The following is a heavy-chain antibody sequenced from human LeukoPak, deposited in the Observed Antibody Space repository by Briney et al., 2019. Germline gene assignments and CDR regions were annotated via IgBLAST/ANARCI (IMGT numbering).Heavy chain of an antibody. Sequence: PGGSLRLXCAASGFSFNSYWMNWVRQAPGKGLEWVANINQNGSEKNYVDSVKGRFTISRDNAKNSLYLQMSSLRAEDAAVYYCARDQGAGSDYWGQGALVTVSS. D-gene: IGHD6-19*01. CDR3: ARDQGAGSDY. CDR1: GFSFNSYW. CDR2: INQNGSEK. V-gene: IGHV3-7*01. J-gene: IGHJ4*02.